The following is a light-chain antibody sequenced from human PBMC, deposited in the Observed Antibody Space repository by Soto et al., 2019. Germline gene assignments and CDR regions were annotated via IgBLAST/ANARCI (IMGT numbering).Light chain of an antibody. CDR1: ESVSSSY. Sequence: DTVLTQSPGTLSLSPGERATLSCRASESVSSSYLAWYQQKPGQAPRLLIYGASSRATGIPDRFSGSGSGTDFILTISRMEPEDFAVYYCQQSAGSPGTFGQGTKVEIK. J-gene: IGKJ1*01. CDR3: QQSAGSPGT. V-gene: IGKV3-20*01. CDR2: GAS.